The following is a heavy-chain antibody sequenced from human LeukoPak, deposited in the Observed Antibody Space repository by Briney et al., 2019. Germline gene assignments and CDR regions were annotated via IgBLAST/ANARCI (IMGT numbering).Heavy chain of an antibody. J-gene: IGHJ6*03. V-gene: IGHV4-34*01. CDR3: ARCRGSYSGGRYYYYYMDV. CDR2: INHSGST. Sequence: PSETLSLTCAVYGGSFSGYYWSWIRQPPGKGLEWIGEINHSGSTNYNPSLKSRVTISVDTSKNQFSLKLSSVTAADTAVYYCARCRGSYSGGRYYYYYMDVWGKGTTVTISS. CDR1: GGSFSGYY. D-gene: IGHD1-26*01.